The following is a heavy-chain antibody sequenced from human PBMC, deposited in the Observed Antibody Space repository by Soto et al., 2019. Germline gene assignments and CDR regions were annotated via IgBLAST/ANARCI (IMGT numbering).Heavy chain of an antibody. CDR3: ARFPRIAVAGKVGSCYFDY. J-gene: IGHJ4*02. CDR2: INHSGST. V-gene: IGHV4-34*01. D-gene: IGHD6-19*01. Sequence: TSETLSLTCAVYGGSFSGYYWSWIRQPPGKGLEWIGEINHSGSTNYNPSLKSRVTISVDTSKNQFSLKLSSVTAADTAVYYCARFPRIAVAGKVGSCYFDYWGQGTLVTVSS. CDR1: GGSFSGYY.